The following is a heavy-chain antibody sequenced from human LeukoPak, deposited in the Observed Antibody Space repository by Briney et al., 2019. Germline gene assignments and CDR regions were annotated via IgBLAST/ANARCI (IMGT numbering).Heavy chain of an antibody. J-gene: IGHJ3*02. CDR1: GGTFSSYA. V-gene: IGHV1-2*02. Sequence: ASVKVSCKASGGTFSSYAISWVRQAPGQGLEWMGWIDPNSGGTDCAQRFQGRVTMTRDTSINTAYMDLSRLSSDDTAVYYCAREESGGSSSVPYAFDIWGQGTMVTVSS. D-gene: IGHD6-6*01. CDR3: AREESGGSSSVPYAFDI. CDR2: IDPNSGGT.